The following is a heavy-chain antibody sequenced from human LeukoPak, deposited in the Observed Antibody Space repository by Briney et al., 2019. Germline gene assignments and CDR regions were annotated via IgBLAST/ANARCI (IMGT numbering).Heavy chain of an antibody. J-gene: IGHJ4*02. CDR1: GFTFARNS. CDR3: VKGIAVAEI. D-gene: IGHD6-19*01. V-gene: IGHV3-23*01. Sequence: AGGSLRLSCAASGFTFARNSMSWVRQAPGKGLEWVSGISSSGDDTYYRDSVRGRFTVSRDNSRNTLYLQMHSLRGEDTALYYCVKGIAVAEIWGQGIQVTVSS. CDR2: ISSSGDDT.